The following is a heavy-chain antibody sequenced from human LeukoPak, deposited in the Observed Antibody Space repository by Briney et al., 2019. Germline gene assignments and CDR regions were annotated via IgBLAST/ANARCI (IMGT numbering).Heavy chain of an antibody. V-gene: IGHV3-23*01. J-gene: IGHJ4*02. CDR2: ISGSGGIT. Sequence: GGSLRLSCAASAFTFSSYAMSWVRQAPGKGLEWVSGISGSGGITYYADSVKGRFTISRDNSKNTLYLQMNSLRAEDTAVYYCAKIKDYYGSGSYLHYFDYWGQGTLVTVSS. D-gene: IGHD3-10*01. CDR1: AFTFSSYA. CDR3: AKIKDYYGSGSYLHYFDY.